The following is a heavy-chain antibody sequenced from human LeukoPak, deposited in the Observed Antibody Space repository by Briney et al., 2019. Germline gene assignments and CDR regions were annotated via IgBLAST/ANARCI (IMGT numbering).Heavy chain of an antibody. Sequence: GGSLRLSCAASGFTFSTYAMNWVRQAPGKGLEWVPAISGSGGGTYYADSVKGRFTISRDNSKNTLYLQMNSLRAEDTAVYYCAKAGITGTTIDYWGQGTLVTVSS. V-gene: IGHV3-23*01. CDR2: ISGSGGGT. D-gene: IGHD1-7*01. CDR1: GFTFSTYA. CDR3: AKAGITGTTIDY. J-gene: IGHJ4*02.